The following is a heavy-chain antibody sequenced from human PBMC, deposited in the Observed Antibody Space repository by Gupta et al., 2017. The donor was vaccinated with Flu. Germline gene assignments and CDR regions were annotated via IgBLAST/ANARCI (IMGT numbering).Heavy chain of an antibody. Sequence: RQAPGKGLELIGEINRGGSTTYNPSLKSRVTISVDTSKKQFYLNLNSVSAADTAVYYCARGTYSSSWSSTFDQWGQGTLVTVST. CDR2: INRGGST. D-gene: IGHD6-13*01. CDR3: ARGTYSSSWSSTFDQ. V-gene: IGHV4-34*01. J-gene: IGHJ4*02.